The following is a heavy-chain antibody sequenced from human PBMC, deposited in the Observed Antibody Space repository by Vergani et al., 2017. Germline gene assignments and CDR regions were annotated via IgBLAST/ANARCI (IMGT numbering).Heavy chain of an antibody. CDR3: ARDRGLVAAVANYFDY. V-gene: IGHV4-39*07. Sequence: QLQLQESGPGLVKPSETLSLTCTVSGGSISSSSYYWGWIRQPPGKGLEWIGEINHSGSTNYNPSLKSRVTISVDTSKNQFSLKLSSVTAADTAVYYCARDRGLVAAVANYFDYWGQGTLVTVSS. CDR1: GGSISSSSYY. D-gene: IGHD6-13*01. CDR2: INHSGST. J-gene: IGHJ4*02.